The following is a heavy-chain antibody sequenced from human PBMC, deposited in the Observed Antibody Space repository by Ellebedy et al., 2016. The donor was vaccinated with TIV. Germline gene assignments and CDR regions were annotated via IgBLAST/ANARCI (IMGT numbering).Heavy chain of an antibody. CDR1: GFTFSCCA. Sequence: GESLKISCAASGFTFSCCAMSWVRQAPGKGLEWVSVISNSGDTTYADSVKGRFTISRDNSKNTLYLQMNSLRAEDTAVYYCAKLGGFYTWYAEYWGQGTLVTVSS. V-gene: IGHV3-23*01. CDR3: AKLGGFYTWYAEY. CDR2: ISNSGDTT. D-gene: IGHD6-13*01. J-gene: IGHJ4*02.